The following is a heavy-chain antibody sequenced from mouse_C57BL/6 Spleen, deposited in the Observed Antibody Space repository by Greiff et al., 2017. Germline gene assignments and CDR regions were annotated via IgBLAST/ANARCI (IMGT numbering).Heavy chain of an antibody. CDR3: ARRSGGNYYGSRTGAMDY. J-gene: IGHJ4*01. CDR2: ISSGSSTI. V-gene: IGHV5-17*01. D-gene: IGHD1-1*01. Sequence: EVQLVESGGGLVKPGGSLKLSCAASGFTFSDYGMHWVRQAPEKGLEWVAYISSGSSTIYYADTVKGRFTISRDNAKNTLFLQMTSLRSEDTAMYYCARRSGGNYYGSRTGAMDYWGQGTSVTVSS. CDR1: GFTFSDYG.